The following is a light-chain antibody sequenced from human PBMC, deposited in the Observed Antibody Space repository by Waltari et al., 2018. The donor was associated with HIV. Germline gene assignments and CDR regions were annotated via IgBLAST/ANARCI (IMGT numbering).Light chain of an antibody. CDR3: QHCGDASNT. V-gene: IGKV3-20*01. CDR2: GAS. CDR1: QIIGNAY. J-gene: IGKJ2*01. Sequence: EIVLTQSPGTLSLSPGERATLSCRASQIIGNAYLAWYQQKPGPAPRLLISGASSRANGVPDRFSGSGSETDFTLTISRLEPEDFAVYYCQHCGDASNTFGQGTKLEV.